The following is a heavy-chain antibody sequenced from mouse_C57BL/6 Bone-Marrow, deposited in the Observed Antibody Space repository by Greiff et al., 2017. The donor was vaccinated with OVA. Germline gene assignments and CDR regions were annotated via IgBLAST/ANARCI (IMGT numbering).Heavy chain of an antibody. D-gene: IGHD2-3*01. J-gene: IGHJ4*01. CDR1: GYTFTDYY. Sequence: EVQLQQSGPELVKPGASVKISCKASGYTFTDYYMNWVKQSHGKSLEWIGDINPNNGGTSYNQKFKGKATLTVDKSSSTAYMELRSLTSEDSAVYYGARYYFLIYDGYPYAMDYWGQGTSVTVSS. V-gene: IGHV1-26*01. CDR3: ARYYFLIYDGYPYAMDY. CDR2: INPNNGGT.